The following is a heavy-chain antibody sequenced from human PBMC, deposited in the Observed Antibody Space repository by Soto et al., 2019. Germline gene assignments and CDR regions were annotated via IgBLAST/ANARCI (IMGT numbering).Heavy chain of an antibody. V-gene: IGHV3-74*01. D-gene: IGHD2-21*01. J-gene: IGHJ4*02. CDR3: ARGGEVGAGQYYLDDS. Sequence: EVQLVESGGDLVQPGGSLRLSCEASGFTFSSNWMHWVRQGPGKGLVWVSRMNRDGSTRGYADSVKGRFTISRDNARNTVFLQMSSLRAEDTAVYYCARGGEVGAGQYYLDDSWGQGTLVTVSS. CDR2: MNRDGSTR. CDR1: GFTFSSNW.